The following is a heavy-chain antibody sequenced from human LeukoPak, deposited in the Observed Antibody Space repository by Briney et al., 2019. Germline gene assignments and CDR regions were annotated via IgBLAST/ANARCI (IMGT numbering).Heavy chain of an antibody. D-gene: IGHD3-22*01. CDR2: ISYDGSNK. CDR3: ARDLYYYDSSGYLTAFDY. J-gene: IGHJ4*02. V-gene: IGHV3-30-3*01. CDR1: GFTFSSYA. Sequence: GGSLRLSCAASGFTFSSYAMHWVHQAPGKGLEWVAVISYDGSNKYYADSVKGRFTISRDNSKNTLYLQMNSLRAEDTAVYYCARDLYYYDSSGYLTAFDYWGQGTLVTVSS.